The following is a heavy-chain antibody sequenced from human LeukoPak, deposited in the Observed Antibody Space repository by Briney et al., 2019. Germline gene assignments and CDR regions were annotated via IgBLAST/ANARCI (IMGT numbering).Heavy chain of an antibody. D-gene: IGHD3-10*01. CDR2: IIDTGGAT. Sequence: PGGSLRLPCAASGFSFSSFAMTWVRQAPGKGLEWVSGIIDTGGATYYADSVKGRFTISRDNSKNTLFLQMNSLRAEDTAVYYCAKFNGHPTTNYYMDVWSEGTTVTVSS. V-gene: IGHV3-23*01. CDR1: GFSFSSFA. CDR3: AKFNGHPTTNYYMDV. J-gene: IGHJ6*04.